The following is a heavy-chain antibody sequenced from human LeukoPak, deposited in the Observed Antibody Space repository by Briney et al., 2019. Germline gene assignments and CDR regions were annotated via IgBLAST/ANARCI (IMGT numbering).Heavy chain of an antibody. V-gene: IGHV1-69*04. CDR1: GGTFSSYA. CDR2: IIPILGIA. CDR3: AGSGYSSSWAN. J-gene: IGHJ4*02. D-gene: IGHD6-13*01. Sequence: SVKVSCKASGGTFSSYAISWVRQAPGQGLEWMGRIIPILGIANYAQKFQGRVTITADKSTSTAYMELSSLRSEDTAVCYCAGSGYSSSWANWGQGTLVTVSS.